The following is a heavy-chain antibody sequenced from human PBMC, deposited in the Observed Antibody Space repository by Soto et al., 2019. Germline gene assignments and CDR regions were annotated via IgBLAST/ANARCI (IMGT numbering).Heavy chain of an antibody. J-gene: IGHJ4*02. V-gene: IGHV4-30-4*01. Sequence: SETLSLTCTVSGGSVTSDEDYWTWIRQSPGKGLEWIGYISNSGSTGYNPSLKTRLSMSVDRSKNQFTLRLTSVTAADTAVYFCVTESGSTYGYLDQWGQGTQGTVSS. CDR1: GGSVTSDEDY. CDR2: ISNSGST. D-gene: IGHD2-8*01. CDR3: VTESGSTYGYLDQ.